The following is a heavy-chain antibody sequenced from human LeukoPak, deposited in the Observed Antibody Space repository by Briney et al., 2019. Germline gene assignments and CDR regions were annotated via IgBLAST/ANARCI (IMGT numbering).Heavy chain of an antibody. D-gene: IGHD2-15*01. CDR3: ARPRQRYCSGGTCYSRDGFDI. Sequence: SVTVSCKASGYTFTNFRISWVRQAPTQGLQWMGGIIPLFGIPNYAQKFQGRVTITADESTSTAYMELSSLRSEDTAMYYCARPRQRYCSGGTCYSRDGFDIWGQGTMVTVSS. J-gene: IGHJ3*02. V-gene: IGHV1-69*13. CDR1: GYTFTNFR. CDR2: IIPLFGIP.